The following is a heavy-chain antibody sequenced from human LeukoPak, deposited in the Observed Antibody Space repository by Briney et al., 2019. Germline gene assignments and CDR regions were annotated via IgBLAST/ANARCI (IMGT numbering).Heavy chain of an antibody. CDR3: ARDGAIPYAFDI. D-gene: IGHD2-2*02. V-gene: IGHV1-69*13. CDR2: IIPIFGTA. J-gene: IGHJ3*02. Sequence: GASVRVSCKASGGTFNSYVISWVRQAPGQGLEWMGGIIPIFGTANYAQKFQGRVTITADESTSTAYMELSSLRSEDTAVYYCARDGAIPYAFDIWGQGTMVTVSS. CDR1: GGTFNSYV.